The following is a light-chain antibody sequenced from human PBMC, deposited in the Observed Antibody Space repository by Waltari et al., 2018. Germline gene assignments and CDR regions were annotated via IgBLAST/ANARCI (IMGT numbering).Light chain of an antibody. V-gene: IGKV1D-16*01. CDR2: NAS. Sequence: DNEMNQSPSSLSASVGGRVTITCRASQAISSWLAWYQQKPGKAPKLLIYNASSLESGVPSRFSGSGSGTDFTLTISSLQPEDFASYYCQQYNSVPYSFGQGTKVEIK. CDR3: QQYNSVPYS. CDR1: QAISSW. J-gene: IGKJ2*03.